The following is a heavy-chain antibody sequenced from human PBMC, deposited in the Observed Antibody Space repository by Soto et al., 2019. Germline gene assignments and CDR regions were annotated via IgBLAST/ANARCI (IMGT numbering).Heavy chain of an antibody. J-gene: IGHJ4*02. Sequence: QVQLVQSGAEEKKPGASVKVSCEASGYTFTGYAIHWVRQAPGQRLEWMGWINAGNGNTKYSQKFQGRVTITRDTSASTADMELSSLRSEDTAVYYCARSAISPFGGLIGPFDYWGQGNLVIVSS. CDR1: GYTFTGYA. D-gene: IGHD3-16*02. CDR3: ARSAISPFGGLIGPFDY. CDR2: INAGNGNT. V-gene: IGHV1-3*05.